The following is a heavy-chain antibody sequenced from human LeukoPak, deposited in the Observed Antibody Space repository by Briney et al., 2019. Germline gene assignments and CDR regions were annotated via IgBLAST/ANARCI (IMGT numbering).Heavy chain of an antibody. CDR3: ARAYCSSTSCLRRVLDYFDY. V-gene: IGHV3-21*01. CDR2: ISSSSSYI. CDR1: GFTFSSYS. Sequence: GGSLRLSCAASGFTFSSYSMNWVRQAPGKGLEWVSSISSSSSYIYYADSVKGRFTISRDNAKNSLYLQMNSLRAEDTAVYYCARAYCSSTSCLRRVLDYFDYWGQGTLVTVSP. J-gene: IGHJ4*02. D-gene: IGHD2-2*01.